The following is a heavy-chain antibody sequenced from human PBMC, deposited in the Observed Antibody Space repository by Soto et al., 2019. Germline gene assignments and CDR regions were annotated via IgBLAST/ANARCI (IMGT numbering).Heavy chain of an antibody. CDR1: GGTFSRYT. CDR3: ARDRGVCSGGSCPLDY. D-gene: IGHD2-15*01. V-gene: IGHV1-69*04. J-gene: IGHJ4*02. CDR2: IIPILGIA. Sequence: SVKVSCKASGGTFSRYTISWVRQAPGPGLEWMGRIIPILGIANYAQKFQGRVTITADKSTSTAYMELSSLRSEDTAVYYCARDRGVCSGGSCPLDYWGQGTLVTVSS.